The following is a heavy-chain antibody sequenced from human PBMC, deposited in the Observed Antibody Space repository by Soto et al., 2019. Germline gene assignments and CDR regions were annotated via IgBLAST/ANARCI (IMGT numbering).Heavy chain of an antibody. Sequence: SETLSLTCAVYGGSFSGYYWSWIRQPPGKGLEWIGEINHSGSTNYNPSLKSRVTISVDTSKTQFSLKLSSVTAAATVVYYCARSARLYTAMVKSGYYYYYYMDVWGKGTTVT. CDR3: ARSARLYTAMVKSGYYYYYYMDV. CDR1: GGSFSGYY. CDR2: INHSGST. J-gene: IGHJ6*03. V-gene: IGHV4-34*01. D-gene: IGHD5-18*01.